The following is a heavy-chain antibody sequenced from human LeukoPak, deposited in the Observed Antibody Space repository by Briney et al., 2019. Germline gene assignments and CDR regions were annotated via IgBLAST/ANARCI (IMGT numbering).Heavy chain of an antibody. CDR1: GSTFSSYK. V-gene: IGHV3-21*01. CDR3: ARDASMDYYYYYMDV. J-gene: IGHJ6*03. CDR2: ISRSNTYI. Sequence: GGSLRLSCAASGSTFSSYKMHWVRQAPGKGLEWVSSISRSNTYIYYADSVKGRFTISRDNAKNSLYLQMNSLRAEDTAVYYCARDASMDYYYYYMDVWGKGTTVTVSS.